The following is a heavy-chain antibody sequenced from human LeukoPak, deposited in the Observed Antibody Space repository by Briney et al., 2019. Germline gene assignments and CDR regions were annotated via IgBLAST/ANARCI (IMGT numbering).Heavy chain of an antibody. Sequence: GGSLRLSCAASGFIFSNYGMHWVGQAPGKGLEWVAGIWYDGYNTFYADSAKGRFTISRDNSKNTLYLQMSSLRAEDTALYYCARVSHYGSGYYYTLAYWGQGTLVTVSS. D-gene: IGHD3-10*01. J-gene: IGHJ4*02. CDR3: ARVSHYGSGYYYTLAY. CDR1: GFIFSNYG. CDR2: IWYDGYNT. V-gene: IGHV3-33*01.